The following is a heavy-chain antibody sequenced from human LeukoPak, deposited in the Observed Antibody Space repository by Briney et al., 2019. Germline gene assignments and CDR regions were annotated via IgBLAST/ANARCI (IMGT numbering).Heavy chain of an antibody. CDR3: AKWKYSNSGIDDY. CDR2: ISGSGDNT. Sequence: CXXXXFTVSTNXMSWVRQVPGKGLEWVSVISGSGDNTYYADSVKGRFTISRDNSKNMLYLQMNSLRAEDTAVYYCAKWKYSNSGIDDYWGQGTLVTVSS. J-gene: IGHJ4*02. V-gene: IGHV3-23*01. D-gene: IGHD6-6*01. CDR1: XFTVSTNX.